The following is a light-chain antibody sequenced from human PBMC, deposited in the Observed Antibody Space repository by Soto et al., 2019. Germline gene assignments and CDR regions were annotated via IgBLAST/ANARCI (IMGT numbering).Light chain of an antibody. J-gene: IGKJ1*01. V-gene: IGKV1-5*03. CDR1: QSISSW. CDR2: KAS. CDR3: RQYISFSS. Sequence: DIQMTQSPSTLSASVGDRVTITCRASQSISSWLAWYQQKPGKAPKLLIYKASSLESGVPSRFSGSGSGTEFTLTISSLQPDDFATYYCRQYISFSSFGQGTKVEIK.